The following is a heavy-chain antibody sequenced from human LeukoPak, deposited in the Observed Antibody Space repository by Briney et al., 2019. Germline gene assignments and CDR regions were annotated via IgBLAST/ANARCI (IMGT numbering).Heavy chain of an antibody. CDR3: ARERWGSVPSWAFDI. D-gene: IGHD3-16*01. V-gene: IGHV4-39*07. CDR1: GGSISSSTCY. CDR2: ICYSGST. Sequence: SETLSLTCTVSGGSISSSTCYWGWIRQPPGKGLEWIGTICYSGSTYYNPSLKSRVTISVDASKNQFSLKLSSVTAADTAVYYCARERWGSVPSWAFDIWGQGTMVTVSS. J-gene: IGHJ3*02.